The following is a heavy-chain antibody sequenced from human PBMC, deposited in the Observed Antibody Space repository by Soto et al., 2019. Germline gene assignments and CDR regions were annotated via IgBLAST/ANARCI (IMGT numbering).Heavy chain of an antibody. CDR2: IDWDDDK. J-gene: IGHJ5*02. Sequence: SGPTLVNPTQTLTLTCTFSGFSLSTSGMCVSWIRQPPGKALEWLALIDWDDDKYYRTSLKTRLTISKDTSKNQVVFTMTNMDPVDTATYYCALSTTVTNWFGAWGQGTLVSVCS. CDR1: GFSLSTSGMC. CDR3: ALSTTVTNWFGA. D-gene: IGHD4-17*01. V-gene: IGHV2-70*01.